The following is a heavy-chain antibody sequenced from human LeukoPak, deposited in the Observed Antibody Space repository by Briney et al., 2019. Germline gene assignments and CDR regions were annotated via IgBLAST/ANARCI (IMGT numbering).Heavy chain of an antibody. CDR3: AREGYDILTGYYEFDY. CDR1: GFTFSSYE. CDR2: ISSSGSTI. Sequence: GGSLRLSCAASGFTFSSYEMNWVRQAPGKGLEWVSYISSSGSTIYYADSVKGRFTISRDNAKNSLYLQMNSLRAEDTAVYYCAREGYDILTGYYEFDYWGQGTLVTVSS. D-gene: IGHD3-9*01. V-gene: IGHV3-48*03. J-gene: IGHJ4*02.